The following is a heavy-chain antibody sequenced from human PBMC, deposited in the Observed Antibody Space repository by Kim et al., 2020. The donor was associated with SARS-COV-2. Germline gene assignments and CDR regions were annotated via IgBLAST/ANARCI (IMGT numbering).Heavy chain of an antibody. V-gene: IGHV1-69*13. CDR1: GGTFSSYA. D-gene: IGHD3-22*01. Sequence: SVKVSCKASGGTFSSYAISWVRQAPGQGLEWMGGIIPIFGTANYAQKFQGRVTITADESTSTAYMELSSLRSEDTAVYYCARGEYYDSILSFVHYYFDYWGQGTLVTVSS. CDR3: ARGEYYDSILSFVHYYFDY. J-gene: IGHJ4*02. CDR2: IIPIFGTA.